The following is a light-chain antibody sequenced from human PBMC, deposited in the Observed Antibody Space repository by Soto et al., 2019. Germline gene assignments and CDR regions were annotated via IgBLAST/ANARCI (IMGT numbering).Light chain of an antibody. J-gene: IGLJ2*01. V-gene: IGLV2-8*01. Sequence: QSVLTQPPSASGSPGHSVTISCTGTSSDVGGYNYVSWYQQHPGKAPQLMIYEVSRRPSGVPDRFSGSKSGNTASLTVSGLQAEDEADYYCSSYAGSNILLFGGGTKLTVL. CDR2: EVS. CDR1: SSDVGGYNY. CDR3: SSYAGSNILL.